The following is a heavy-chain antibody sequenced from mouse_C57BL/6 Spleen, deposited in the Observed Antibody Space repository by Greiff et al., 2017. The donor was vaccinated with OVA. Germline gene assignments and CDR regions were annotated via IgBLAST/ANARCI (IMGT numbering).Heavy chain of an antibody. D-gene: IGHD2-4*01. Sequence: VQLQQSGPELVKPGASVKISCKASGYAFSSSWMNWVKQRPGTGLEWIGRIYPGDGDTNYNGKFKGKATLTADKSSSTAYMQLSSLTSEDSAVYFCARYDYDGAWFAYWGQGTLVTVSA. CDR1: GYAFSSSW. CDR2: IYPGDGDT. V-gene: IGHV1-82*01. CDR3: ARYDYDGAWFAY. J-gene: IGHJ3*01.